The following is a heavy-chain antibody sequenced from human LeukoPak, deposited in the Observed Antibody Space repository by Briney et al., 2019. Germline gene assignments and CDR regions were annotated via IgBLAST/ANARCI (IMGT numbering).Heavy chain of an antibody. D-gene: IGHD6-13*01. CDR1: GYNFPIYW. J-gene: IGHJ6*03. V-gene: IGHV5-51*01. CDR2: IYPDDSNT. CDR3: ARQGAAGKYYYYYMDV. Sequence: GESLKISCQGTGYNFPIYWIGWVRQMPGQGLEWMGIIYPDDSNTIYGPSFQGQVTISADKSINTAYLEWSSLKASDTAIYYCARQGAAGKYYYYYMDVWGKGTTVTVSS.